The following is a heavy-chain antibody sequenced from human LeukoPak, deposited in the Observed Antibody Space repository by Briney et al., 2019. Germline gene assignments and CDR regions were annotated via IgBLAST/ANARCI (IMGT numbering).Heavy chain of an antibody. CDR2: IYPGDSDT. J-gene: IGHJ4*02. Sequence: GESLKISCKGSGYSFSIYWIAWVRQMPGKGLEWMGIIYPGDSDTRYNPSFQGQVTNSADKSLSTAYLQWSSLKASDAAMYYCARQDPAGEYYFDHWGQGTLVTVST. D-gene: IGHD3-10*01. CDR1: GYSFSIYW. CDR3: ARQDPAGEYYFDH. V-gene: IGHV5-51*01.